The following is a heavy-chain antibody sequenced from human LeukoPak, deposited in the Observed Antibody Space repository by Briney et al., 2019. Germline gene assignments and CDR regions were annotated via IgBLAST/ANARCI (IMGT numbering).Heavy chain of an antibody. CDR3: ARIGCSSTSCYGNSVDP. CDR2: ISSYNDNT. CDR1: GYTFTAYY. D-gene: IGHD2-2*01. Sequence: ASVKVSCKTSGYTFTAYYMHWVRHAPGQGLEWMGWISSYNDNTLYAQNFLGRVTMTTGTSTSTAYMELRSLRSDDTAVYYCARIGCSSTSCYGNSVDPWGQGTLVTVSS. V-gene: IGHV1-18*04. J-gene: IGHJ5*02.